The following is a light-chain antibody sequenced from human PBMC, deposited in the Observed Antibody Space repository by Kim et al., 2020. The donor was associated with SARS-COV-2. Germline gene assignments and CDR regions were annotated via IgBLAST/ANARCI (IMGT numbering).Light chain of an antibody. J-gene: IGLJ3*02. CDR2: RNN. Sequence: QPVLTKPPSASGTPGQRVTISCSGSSSNIGSNYVYWYQQLPGTAPKLLIYRNNQRPSGVPDRFSGSKSGTSASLAISGLRSEDEADYYCAAWDDSLSGRVFGGGTQLTVL. CDR1: SSNIGSNY. V-gene: IGLV1-47*01. CDR3: AAWDDSLSGRV.